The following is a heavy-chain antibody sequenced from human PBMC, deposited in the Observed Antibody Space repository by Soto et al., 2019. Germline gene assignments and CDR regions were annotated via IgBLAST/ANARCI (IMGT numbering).Heavy chain of an antibody. D-gene: IGHD6-6*01. J-gene: IGHJ4*02. CDR2: ISGSGSST. CDR3: AKENGFQFVNFGASGFDY. Sequence: EVQLLDSGGGLVQPGGSLRLSCAASGFRFSSKAMSWVRQAPGKGLEWVSIISGSGSSTYYTDSLKGRFTIYRDNSKNMVYLEMDYLRAEDTAVYYCAKENGFQFVNFGASGFDYWGQGSLVSVSS. CDR1: GFRFSSKA. V-gene: IGHV3-23*01.